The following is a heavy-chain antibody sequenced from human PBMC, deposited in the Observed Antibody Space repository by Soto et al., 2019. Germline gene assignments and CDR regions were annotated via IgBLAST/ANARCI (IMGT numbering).Heavy chain of an antibody. D-gene: IGHD3-22*01. Sequence: ASETLSLTCTVSGGSISSYYWSWIRQPPGKGLEWIGYIYYSGSTNYNPSLKSRVTISVDTSKNQFSLKLSSVTAADTAVYNCERGVYGSSGYYESYDYRARGTLVPVSS. CDR1: GGSISSYY. CDR3: ERGVYGSSGYYESYDY. V-gene: IGHV4-59*01. CDR2: IYYSGST. J-gene: IGHJ4*02.